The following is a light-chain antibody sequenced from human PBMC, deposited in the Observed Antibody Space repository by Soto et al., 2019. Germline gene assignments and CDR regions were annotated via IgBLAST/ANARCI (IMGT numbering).Light chain of an antibody. V-gene: IGKV1-39*01. CDR1: QSISSY. Sequence: ASVGDSVTITCRASQSISSYLNWYQQKPGKAPKLLIYAASTLQSGVPSRFSGSGSGTDFTLTISSLQPEDFATYYCQQSYSSLSITFGQGTRLEIK. J-gene: IGKJ5*01. CDR2: AAS. CDR3: QQSYSSLSIT.